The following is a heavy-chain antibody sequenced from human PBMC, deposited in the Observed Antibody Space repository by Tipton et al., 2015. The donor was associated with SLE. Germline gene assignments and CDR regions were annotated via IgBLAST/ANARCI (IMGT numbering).Heavy chain of an antibody. V-gene: IGHV4-59*11. D-gene: IGHD6-13*01. CDR1: GASISDHY. CDR2: VFYSGSSDFYRA. Sequence: TLSLTCTVSGASISDHYWSWIRQPPGKGLECLGYVFYSGSSDFYRAHYSPSLMSRVIISVDSSKNQFSLRLTSVTAADTAVYFCARDVRAAGNYFDRWGQGTLVTVSS. CDR3: ARDVRAAGNYFDR. J-gene: IGHJ5*02.